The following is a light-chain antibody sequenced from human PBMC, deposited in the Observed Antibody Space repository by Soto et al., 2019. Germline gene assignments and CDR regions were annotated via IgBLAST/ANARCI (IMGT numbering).Light chain of an antibody. Sequence: EIALTQSPCTLSLSPGERATLSCRASQSVSSSYLAWYQQKPGQAPRLLIYGASSRATGIPDRFSGSGSGTDFSLTISRLEPDDFAVYYCQQYGRSSRTFGQGTKVDIK. CDR2: GAS. CDR1: QSVSSSY. CDR3: QQYGRSSRT. J-gene: IGKJ1*01. V-gene: IGKV3-20*01.